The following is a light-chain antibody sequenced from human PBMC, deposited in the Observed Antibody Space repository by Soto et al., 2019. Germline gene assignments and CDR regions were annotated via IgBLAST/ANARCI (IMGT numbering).Light chain of an antibody. CDR3: AAWDDSLNGYV. CDR1: SSNIGRNY. Sequence: QSVLPQTPSVSGTPGQTVTISCSGSSSNIGRNYVYWYQQLPGAAPKLLIYSNDERPSGVPDRFSGSKSGTSASLAISGLQSEDEADYYCAAWDDSLNGYVFGAGTKVTVL. CDR2: SND. V-gene: IGLV1-44*01. J-gene: IGLJ1*01.